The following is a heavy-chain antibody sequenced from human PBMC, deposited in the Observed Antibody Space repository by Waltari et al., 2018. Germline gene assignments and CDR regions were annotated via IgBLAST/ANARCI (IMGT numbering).Heavy chain of an antibody. J-gene: IGHJ6*03. CDR2: IDNSGNTV. V-gene: IGHV3-48*03. CDR3: ARPSTEYYFYYYYMDV. Sequence: EVQVVESGCGLVQPGGSLRLSCIASGFTFSSYEMNWVRQAPGKGLEWISYIDNSGNTVYYADSVKGRFTISRDNAKNSLFLLMNSLRAEDTAVYYCARPSTEYYFYYYYMDVWGKGTTVTVS. CDR1: GFTFSSYE.